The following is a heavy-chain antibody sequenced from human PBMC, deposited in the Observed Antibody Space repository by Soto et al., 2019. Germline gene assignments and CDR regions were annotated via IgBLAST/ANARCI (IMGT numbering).Heavy chain of an antibody. Sequence: ASVKVSCKASGYTFTGYYMHWVRQAPGQGLEWMGWINPNSGGTNYAQKFQGWVTMTRDTSISTAYMELSRLRSDDTAVYYCARDGLRYFDWLPNPPPSDHYYYYGMDVWGQGTTVTVSS. V-gene: IGHV1-2*04. J-gene: IGHJ6*02. CDR3: ARDGLRYFDWLPNPPPSDHYYYYGMDV. CDR2: INPNSGGT. CDR1: GYTFTGYY. D-gene: IGHD3-9*01.